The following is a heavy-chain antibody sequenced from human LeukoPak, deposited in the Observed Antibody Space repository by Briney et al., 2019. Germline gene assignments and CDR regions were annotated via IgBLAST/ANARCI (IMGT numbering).Heavy chain of an antibody. J-gene: IGHJ4*02. Sequence: SQTLSLTCALSGDSVSSNSVAWNWIRQSPSRGLEWLGRTYYKSKWFNDYAESVKSRITINPDTSKNQFSLELNSVTPEDTAVYYCARAYNRCFDLWDQGALVIVSS. CDR2: TYYKSKWFN. CDR1: GDSVSSNSVA. CDR3: ARAYNRCFDL. V-gene: IGHV6-1*01. D-gene: IGHD3-9*01.